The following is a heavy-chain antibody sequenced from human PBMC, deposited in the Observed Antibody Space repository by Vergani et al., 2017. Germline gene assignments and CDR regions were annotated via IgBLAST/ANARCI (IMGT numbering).Heavy chain of an antibody. J-gene: IGHJ5*02. D-gene: IGHD4-17*01. V-gene: IGHV5-51*01. CDR2: LYPGDSDT. Sequence: EVQLVQSGAEVKKPGESLQISCKGSGYSFTSYWIGWLRQMPGKGLEWMGILYPGDSDTRYSPSFQGQVTISADKSISTAYLQWSSLKASDSAMYYCARKGMTTVTSKWFDPWSQGTLVTVSS. CDR1: GYSFTSYW. CDR3: ARKGMTTVTSKWFDP.